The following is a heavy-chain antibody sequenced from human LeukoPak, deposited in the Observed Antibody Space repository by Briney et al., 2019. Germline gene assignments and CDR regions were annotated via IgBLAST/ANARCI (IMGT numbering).Heavy chain of an antibody. D-gene: IGHD6-19*01. CDR1: GFTFSSYG. CDR2: IRYDGSNK. V-gene: IGHV3-30*02. Sequence: PGGSLRLSCAASGFTFSSYGMHWVCQAPGKGLEWVAFIRYDGSNKYYADSVKGRFTISRDNSKNTLYLQMNSLRAEDTAVYYCAKVRDTGYSSGWYDYWGQGTLVTVSS. CDR3: AKVRDTGYSSGWYDY. J-gene: IGHJ4*02.